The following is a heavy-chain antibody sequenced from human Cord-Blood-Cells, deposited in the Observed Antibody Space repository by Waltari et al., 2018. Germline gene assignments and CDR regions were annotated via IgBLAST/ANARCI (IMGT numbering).Heavy chain of an antibody. CDR1: GGSISSSNW. D-gene: IGHD2-15*01. J-gene: IGHJ4*02. CDR2: IYHSGST. V-gene: IGHV4-4*02. CDR3: ARDGGYCSGGSCYFDY. Sequence: QVQLQESGPGLVKPSGTLSLTCAVSGGSISSSNWWSWVRQPPGKGLEWIGEIYHSGSTNYDPSRKSRVTISVDKSKNQFSLKLSSVTAADTAVYYCARDGGYCSGGSCYFDYWGQGTLVTVSS.